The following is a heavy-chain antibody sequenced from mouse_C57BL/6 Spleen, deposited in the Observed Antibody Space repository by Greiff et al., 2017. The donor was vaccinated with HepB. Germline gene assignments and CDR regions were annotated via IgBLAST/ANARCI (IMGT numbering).Heavy chain of an antibody. V-gene: IGHV1-81*01. CDR2: IYPRSGNT. CDR1: GYTFTSYG. J-gene: IGHJ1*03. Sequence: VHLVESGAELARPGASVKLSCKASGYTFTSYGISWVKQRTGQGLEWIGEIYPRSGNTYYNEKFKGKATLTADKSSSTAYMELRSLTSEDSAVYFCARLITTVVRYFDVWGTGTTVTVSS. D-gene: IGHD1-1*01. CDR3: ARLITTVVRYFDV.